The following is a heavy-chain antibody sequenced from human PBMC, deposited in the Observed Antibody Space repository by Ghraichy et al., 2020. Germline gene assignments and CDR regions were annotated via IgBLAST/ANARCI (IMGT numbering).Heavy chain of an antibody. J-gene: IGHJ4*02. D-gene: IGHD6-19*01. CDR3: ARAGSGWDVLDY. CDR2: IYYSGST. V-gene: IGHV4-61*01. CDR1: GGSVSSGSYY. Sequence: SETLSLTCTVSGGSVSSGSYYWSWIRQPPGKGLEWIGYIYYSGSTNYNPSLKSRVTISVDTSKNQFSLKLSSVTAADTAVYYCARAGSGWDVLDYWGQGTLVTVSS.